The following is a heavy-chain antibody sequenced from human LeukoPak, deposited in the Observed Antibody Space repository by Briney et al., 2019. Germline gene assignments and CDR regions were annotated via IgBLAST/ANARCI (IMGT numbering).Heavy chain of an antibody. V-gene: IGHV1-8*01. Sequence: ASVKVSCKASGYTFTSYDINWVRQATGQGLEWTGWMNPNSGNTGYAQKFQGRVTMTRDTSTSTVYMELSSLRSEDTAVYYCAREALWFYFDYWGQGTLVTVSS. CDR2: MNPNSGNT. J-gene: IGHJ4*02. CDR1: GYTFTSYD. CDR3: AREALWFYFDY. D-gene: IGHD3-10*01.